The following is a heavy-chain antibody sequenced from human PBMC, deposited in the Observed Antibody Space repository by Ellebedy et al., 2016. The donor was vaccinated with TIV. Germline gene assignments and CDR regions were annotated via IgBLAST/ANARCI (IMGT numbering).Heavy chain of an antibody. V-gene: IGHV2-70*12. CDR3: AHTPYGSGMWAPNWFDP. D-gene: IGHD3-10*01. CDR2: IDWDDDK. CDR1: GFSLSTSGMC. Sequence: SGPTLVXPTQTLTLTCTFSGFSLSTSGMCVSWIRQPPGKALEWLARIDWDDDKYYSTSLKSRLTITKDTSKNQVVLTMTNMDPVDTATYYCAHTPYGSGMWAPNWFDPWGQGTLVTVSS. J-gene: IGHJ5*02.